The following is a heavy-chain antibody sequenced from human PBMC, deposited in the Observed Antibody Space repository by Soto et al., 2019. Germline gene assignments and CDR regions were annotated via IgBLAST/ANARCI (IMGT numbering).Heavy chain of an antibody. CDR3: AKDRSDYESSGYPDAFDI. CDR2: ISYDGSNK. V-gene: IGHV3-30*18. J-gene: IGHJ3*02. D-gene: IGHD3-22*01. Sequence: QVQLVESGGGVVQPGRSLRLSCAASGFTFSSYGMHWVRQAPGKGLEWVAVISYDGSNKYYADSVKGRFTISRDNSKNTLYLQMNSLRAEDTAVYYCAKDRSDYESSGYPDAFDIWGQGTMVTVSS. CDR1: GFTFSSYG.